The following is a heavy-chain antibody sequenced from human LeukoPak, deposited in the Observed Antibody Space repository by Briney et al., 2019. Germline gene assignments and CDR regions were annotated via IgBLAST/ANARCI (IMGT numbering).Heavy chain of an antibody. CDR3: ARDQPTRGYSGYNFDY. Sequence: ASVKVSCKASGYTFTSYYMHWVRQAPGQGLERLGIINPSGGSTSYAQKFQGRVTMTRDTSTSTVYMELSSLRSEDTAVYYCARDQPTRGYSGYNFDYWGQGTLVTVSS. V-gene: IGHV1-46*01. J-gene: IGHJ4*02. CDR1: GYTFTSYY. CDR2: INPSGGST. D-gene: IGHD5-12*01.